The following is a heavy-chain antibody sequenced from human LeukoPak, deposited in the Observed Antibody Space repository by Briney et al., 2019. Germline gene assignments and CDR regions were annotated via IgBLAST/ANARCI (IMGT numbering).Heavy chain of an antibody. CDR1: GFTSSSHG. CDR3: ARDRVLHYFDY. J-gene: IGHJ4*02. Sequence: PGGSLRLSCAASGFTSSSHGMHWVRQAPGKGLEWVAVIWYDGSDKYYADSVKGRFTISRDNSKNTLYLQMTSLRADDTAVYYCARDRVLHYFDYWGQGALVTVSS. CDR2: IWYDGSDK. V-gene: IGHV3-33*01. D-gene: IGHD3-16*01.